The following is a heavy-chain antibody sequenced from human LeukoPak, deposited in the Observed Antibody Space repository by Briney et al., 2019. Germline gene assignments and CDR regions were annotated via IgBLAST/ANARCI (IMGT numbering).Heavy chain of an antibody. CDR1: GFNFSTYW. V-gene: IGHV3-7*04. Sequence: AGGSLRLSCAASGFNFSTYWMSWVRQAPGKGLEWIANIHQDGNEKYYVDSVKGRSTISRDNAKKSLYLQMTSLRVEDTAVYYCARGDDSSGDYWGQGTLITVSS. CDR2: IHQDGNEK. J-gene: IGHJ4*02. D-gene: IGHD1-1*01. CDR3: ARGDDSSGDY.